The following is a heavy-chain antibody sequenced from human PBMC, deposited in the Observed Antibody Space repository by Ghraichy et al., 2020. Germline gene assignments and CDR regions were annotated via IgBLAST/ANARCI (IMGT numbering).Heavy chain of an antibody. CDR3: ARDSYGSGRGYYGMDV. CDR2: ISSPSRTI. V-gene: IGHV3-48*02. J-gene: IGHJ6*02. Sequence: GGSLRLSCAAPGFTFSSYNMHWVRQAPGKGLEWVSYISSPSRTIYYADSVKGRFTISRDNARNSLFLQVNSLRDEDTAVYYCARDSYGSGRGYYGMDVWGQGTTVTVSS. CDR1: GFTFSSYN. D-gene: IGHD3-10*01.